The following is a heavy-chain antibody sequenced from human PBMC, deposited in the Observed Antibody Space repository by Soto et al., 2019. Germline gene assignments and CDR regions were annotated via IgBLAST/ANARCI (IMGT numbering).Heavy chain of an antibody. V-gene: IGHV4-31*03. CDR1: GGSISSGGYY. CDR2: IYYSGST. Sequence: QVQLQESGPGLVKPSQTLSLTCTVSGGSISSGGYYWSWIRQHPGKGLEWIGYIYYSGSTYYNPSLKSRVTISVDTSKNQFSLKLSSVTAADTAVYYCARGPSQLPILYYYYYGMDVWGQGTTVTVSS. CDR3: ARGPSQLPILYYYYYGMDV. D-gene: IGHD2-2*01. J-gene: IGHJ6*02.